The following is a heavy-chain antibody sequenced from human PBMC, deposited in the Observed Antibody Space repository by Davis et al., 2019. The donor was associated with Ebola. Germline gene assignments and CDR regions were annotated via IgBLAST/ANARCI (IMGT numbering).Heavy chain of an antibody. D-gene: IGHD3-16*01. Sequence: GESLKISCAASDFAFSSYAMSWVRQAPGEGLEWVSSISGSGDSTYYADSVKGRFTISRDNVQNTLYFQMNSLRVDDTAIYYCAKLSFRFWDIWGQGVLVTVSS. V-gene: IGHV3-23*01. CDR2: ISGSGDST. CDR1: DFAFSSYA. CDR3: AKLSFRFWDI. J-gene: IGHJ4*02.